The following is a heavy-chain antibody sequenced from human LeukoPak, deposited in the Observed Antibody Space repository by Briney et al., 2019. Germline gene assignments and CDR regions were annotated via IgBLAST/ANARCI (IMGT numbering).Heavy chain of an antibody. D-gene: IGHD4-17*01. CDR2: INPNSGGT. Sequence: ASVKVSCKASGYTFTGYYMHWVRQAPGQGLEWMGWINPNSGGTNYAQKFQGRVTMTRDTSISTAYMELSRLRSDDTAVYYCAQYNDYGFYFDYWGQGTLVTVSS. CDR3: AQYNDYGFYFDY. J-gene: IGHJ4*02. V-gene: IGHV1-2*02. CDR1: GYTFTGYY.